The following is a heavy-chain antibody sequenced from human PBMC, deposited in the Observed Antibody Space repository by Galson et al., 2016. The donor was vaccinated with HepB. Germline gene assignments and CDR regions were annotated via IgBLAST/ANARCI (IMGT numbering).Heavy chain of an antibody. CDR1: GGSVSSASYY. D-gene: IGHD1-7*01. CDR3: ARGTSYVDY. J-gene: IGHJ4*02. V-gene: IGHV4-61*01. CDR2: VYHSGST. Sequence: SETLSLTCTVSGGSVSSASYYWNWIRQPPGKGLEWIGYVYHSGSTNYNPSLKSRVTISVDTSKNQFSLKLNYVTAAGTAEYYWARGTSYVDYWGQGTLVPVSS.